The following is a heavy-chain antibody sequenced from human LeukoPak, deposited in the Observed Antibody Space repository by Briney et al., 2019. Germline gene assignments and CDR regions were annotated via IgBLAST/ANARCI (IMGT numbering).Heavy chain of an antibody. D-gene: IGHD6-13*01. CDR3: ARDQGGEYSSSWLDF. Sequence: PGGSLRLSCAASGFTVSSNYMTWIRPAPGKGLEWVSTIYSGGSTYYVDSVKGRFTISRDSSKNTLYLQMSSLRDDDTAVYYCARDQGGEYSSSWLDFWGQGTLVTVSS. CDR2: IYSGGST. J-gene: IGHJ4*02. CDR1: GFTVSSNY. V-gene: IGHV3-66*01.